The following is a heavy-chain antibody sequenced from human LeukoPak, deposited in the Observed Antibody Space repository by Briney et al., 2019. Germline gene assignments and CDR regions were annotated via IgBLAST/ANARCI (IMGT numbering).Heavy chain of an antibody. J-gene: IGHJ1*01. CDR1: GGSISSYS. CDR3: ARGGWYPESFQH. D-gene: IGHD6-19*01. Sequence: SETLSLTCTVSGGSISSYSWSWIRQPPGKGLEWIGYIYYSGSTNYNPSLKSRLTISVDTSKNQFSLKLSSVTAADTAVYYCARGGWYPESFQHWGQGALVTVSS. V-gene: IGHV4-59*08. CDR2: IYYSGST.